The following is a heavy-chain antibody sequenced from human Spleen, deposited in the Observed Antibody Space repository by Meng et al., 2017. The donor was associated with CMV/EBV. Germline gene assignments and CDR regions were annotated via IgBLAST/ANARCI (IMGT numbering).Heavy chain of an antibody. CDR3: AKSGFRGVANFDY. CDR2: IYSGGSST. J-gene: IGHJ4*02. D-gene: IGHD3-16*01. Sequence: CAASGFTFSSYAMSWVRQAPGKGREWVSVIYSGGSSTYYADSVKGRFTISRDNSKNTLYLQMNSLRAEDTAVYYCAKSGFRGVANFDYWGQGTLVTVSS. V-gene: IGHV3-23*03. CDR1: GFTFSSYA.